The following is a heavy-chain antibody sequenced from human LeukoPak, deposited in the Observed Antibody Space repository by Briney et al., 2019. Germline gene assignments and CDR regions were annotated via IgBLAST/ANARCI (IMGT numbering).Heavy chain of an antibody. J-gene: IGHJ4*02. CDR1: GFTFSDAW. CDR3: AKSAYYDASGCYREYYFDY. V-gene: IGHV3-23*01. D-gene: IGHD3-22*01. CDR2: ISGSGGST. Sequence: GGSLRPSCAASGFTFSDAWMSWVRQAPGKGLEWVSSISGSGGSTHYADSVKGRFTISRDKTKNTLYLQMNSLRAEDTAVYYCAKSAYYDASGCYREYYFDYWGQGTLVTVSS.